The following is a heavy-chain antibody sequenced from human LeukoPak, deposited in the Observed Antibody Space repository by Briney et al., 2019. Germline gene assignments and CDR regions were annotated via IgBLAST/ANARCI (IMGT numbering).Heavy chain of an antibody. CDR3: ARRAGAYSHPYDY. J-gene: IGHJ4*02. CDR2: ISGGSA. D-gene: IGHD2-15*01. V-gene: IGHV3-38-3*01. Sequence: PGGSLRLSCAASGFTVSSNEMSWVRRAPGKGLGWVSCISGGSAYYADSRTGRVTFSKDNSNNTLHLQISSPISEDTAVYCFARRAGAYSHPYDYWGQETLVTVSS. CDR1: GFTVSSNE.